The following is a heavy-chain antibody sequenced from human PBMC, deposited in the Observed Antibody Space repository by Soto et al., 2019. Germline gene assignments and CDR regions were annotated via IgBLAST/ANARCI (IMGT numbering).Heavy chain of an antibody. CDR3: ARGRIVATKDYYFDY. V-gene: IGHV4-34*01. CDR2: INHSGST. D-gene: IGHD5-12*01. CDR1: GGSFSGYY. J-gene: IGHJ4*02. Sequence: QVQLQQWGAGLLKPSETLSLTCAVYGGSFSGYYWSWIRQPPGKGLEWIGEINHSGSTNYNPSLKSRVTISVDTSKNQFSLKLSSVTAADTAVYYCARGRIVATKDYYFDYWGQGTLVTVSS.